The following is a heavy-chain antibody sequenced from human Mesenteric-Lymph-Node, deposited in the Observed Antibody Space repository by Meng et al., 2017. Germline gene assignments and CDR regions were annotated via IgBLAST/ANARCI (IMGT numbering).Heavy chain of an antibody. CDR1: GYTFTSYD. CDR2: MNPNSGNT. Sequence: ASVKVSCKASGYTFTSYDINWVRQATGQGLEWMGWMNPNSGNTGYAQKFQGRVTITRDTSASTAYMELNSLRAEDTAVYYCAREMSSSWYLQDAFDIWGQGTMVTVSS. D-gene: IGHD6-13*01. CDR3: AREMSSSWYLQDAFDI. J-gene: IGHJ3*02. V-gene: IGHV1-8*03.